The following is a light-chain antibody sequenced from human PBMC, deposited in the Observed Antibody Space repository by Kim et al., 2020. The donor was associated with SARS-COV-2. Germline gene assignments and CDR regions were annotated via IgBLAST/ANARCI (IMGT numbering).Light chain of an antibody. CDR1: QTINYN. J-gene: IGKJ5*01. Sequence: EIVMTQSPATLSVSPGERATLSCRASQTINYNLAWYQQKPGQAPRLLVYGTFTRATGIPARFSGSGSGTEFTLTISSLQSEDFAVYYCQQYNSWPPITFGQGTRLEIK. CDR3: QQYNSWPPIT. V-gene: IGKV3D-15*01. CDR2: GTF.